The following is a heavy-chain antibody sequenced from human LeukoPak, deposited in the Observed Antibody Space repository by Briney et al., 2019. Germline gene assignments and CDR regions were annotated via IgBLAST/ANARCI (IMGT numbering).Heavy chain of an antibody. CDR3: AREVVEEAANSRFDP. V-gene: IGHV3-7*01. CDR1: GFTFSSYW. J-gene: IGHJ5*02. D-gene: IGHD2-15*01. Sequence: PGGSLRLSCAASGFTFSSYWMSWVRQAPGKGLEWVANIKQDESEKYYVDSVKGRFTISRDNAKNLLYLQMNSLRAEDTAVYYCAREVVEEAANSRFDPWGQGTLVTVSS. CDR2: IKQDESEK.